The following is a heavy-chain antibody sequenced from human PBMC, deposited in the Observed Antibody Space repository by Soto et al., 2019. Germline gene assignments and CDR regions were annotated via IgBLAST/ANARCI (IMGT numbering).Heavy chain of an antibody. D-gene: IGHD1-26*01. CDR1: GFTFSSYA. Sequence: EVQLLESGGGLVQPGGSLRPSCAASGFTFSSYAMRWVRQAPVKGLEWVSAISGSGGSTYYADSVKGRFTISRDNSKNTLYLQRNSLRAEDTAVYYCARRGSGSDYDYWGQGTLVTVSS. V-gene: IGHV3-23*01. CDR2: ISGSGGST. J-gene: IGHJ4*02. CDR3: ARRGSGSDYDY.